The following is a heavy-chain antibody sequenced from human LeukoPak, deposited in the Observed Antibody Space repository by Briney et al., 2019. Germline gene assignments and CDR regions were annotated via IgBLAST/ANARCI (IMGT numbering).Heavy chain of an antibody. V-gene: IGHV1-46*01. J-gene: IGHJ4*02. CDR1: GYTFTSNY. D-gene: IGHD3-9*01. Sequence: ASMTLSCKVSGYTFTSNYTHWVRQAHGQGIEWEGIINPSGGSTTYAQKLEGRVTLTADEPTSTAYMGVSSLRSEDTAVYYCARGPSGILTGPSRYWGQGTLVTVSP. CDR3: ARGPSGILTGPSRY. CDR2: INPSGGST.